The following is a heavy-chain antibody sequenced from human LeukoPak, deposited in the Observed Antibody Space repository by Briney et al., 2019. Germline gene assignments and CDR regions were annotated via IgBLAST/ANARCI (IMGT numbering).Heavy chain of an antibody. CDR2: ITTNTGNP. CDR3: ARGLGYCSSSSCHFDY. CDR1: GYTFSNYG. Sequence: ASVKVSCKASGYTFSNYGMNWVRQAPGQGLEWMGWITTNTGNPTYAQGFTGRFVFSLDTSVSTTYLQITSLEAEDTAVYYCARGLGYCSSSSCHFDYWGQGTLVTVSS. D-gene: IGHD2-2*01. V-gene: IGHV7-4-1*02. J-gene: IGHJ4*02.